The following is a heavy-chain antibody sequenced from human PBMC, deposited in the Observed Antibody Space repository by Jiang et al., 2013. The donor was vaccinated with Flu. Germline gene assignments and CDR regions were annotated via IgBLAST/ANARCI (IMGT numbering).Heavy chain of an antibody. CDR3: ARDSFLEPRRYFDL. J-gene: IGHJ2*01. V-gene: IGHV4-59*01. Sequence: GSGLVKPSETLSLTCTVSGGSISSYYWSWIRQPPGKGLEWIGYIYYSGSTNYNPSLKSRVTISVDTSKNQFSLKLSSVTAADTAVYYCARDSFLEPRRYFDLWGRGTLVTVSS. CDR2: IYYSGST. CDR1: GGSISSYY. D-gene: IGHD3-3*01.